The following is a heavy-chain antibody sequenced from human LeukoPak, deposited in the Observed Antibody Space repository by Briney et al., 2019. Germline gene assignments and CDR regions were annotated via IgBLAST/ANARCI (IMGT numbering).Heavy chain of an antibody. CDR2: IYYSGST. J-gene: IGHJ4*02. D-gene: IGHD3-3*01. V-gene: IGHV4-61*01. CDR3: ARGAPYDFWSGYYLSG. CDR1: GGSVSSGSYY. Sequence: PSETLSLTCTVSGGSVSSGSYYWSWIQQPPGKGLEWIGYIYYSGSTNYNPSLKSRVTISVDTSKNQFSLKLSSVTAADTAVYYCARGAPYDFWSGYYLSGWGQGTLVTVSS.